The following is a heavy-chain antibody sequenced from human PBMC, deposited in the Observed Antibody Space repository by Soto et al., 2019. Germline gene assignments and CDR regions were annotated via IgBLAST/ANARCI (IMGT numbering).Heavy chain of an antibody. CDR2: IYYTGGT. CDR1: GGSVTSGNYY. CDR3: TSAEISMIVGFDS. J-gene: IGHJ4*02. Sequence: QVQLRESGPTLVKPSETLSLTCTVSGGSVTSGNYYWTWIRQPPGKGLEWIGNIYYTGGTSYNPSLKSRVSISLDTSENQFSLKLSFVTAADTAVYYCTSAEISMIVGFDSWGQGTLVTDSS. D-gene: IGHD3-22*01. V-gene: IGHV4-61*01.